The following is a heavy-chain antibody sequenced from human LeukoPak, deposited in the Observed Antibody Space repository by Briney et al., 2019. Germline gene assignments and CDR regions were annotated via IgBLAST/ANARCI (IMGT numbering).Heavy chain of an antibody. CDR3: AKDAGFHGYGDFFFDY. V-gene: IGHV3-7*01. J-gene: IGHJ4*02. D-gene: IGHD4-17*01. Sequence: GGSLRLSCAASGFIFSSYWMSWVRQAPGKGLEWVANIKQDGSDKYYVDSVKGRFTISRDSAKTSLYLQMNSLRAEDTAVYYCAKDAGFHGYGDFFFDYWGQGTLVTVSS. CDR2: IKQDGSDK. CDR1: GFIFSSYW.